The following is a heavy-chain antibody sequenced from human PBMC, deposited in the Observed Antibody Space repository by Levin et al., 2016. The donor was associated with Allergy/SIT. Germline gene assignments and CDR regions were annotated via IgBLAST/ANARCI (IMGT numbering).Heavy chain of an antibody. J-gene: IGHJ3*02. CDR2: IIPIFGTA. Sequence: SVKVSCKASGGTFSSYAISWVRQAPGQGLEWMGGIIPIFGTANYAQKFQGRVTITADESTSTAYMELSSLRSEDTAVYYCARDYYDSSGYYYRGGAFDIWGQGTMVTVSS. D-gene: IGHD3-22*01. CDR3: ARDYYDSSGYYYRGGAFDI. V-gene: IGHV1-69*13. CDR1: GGTFSSYA.